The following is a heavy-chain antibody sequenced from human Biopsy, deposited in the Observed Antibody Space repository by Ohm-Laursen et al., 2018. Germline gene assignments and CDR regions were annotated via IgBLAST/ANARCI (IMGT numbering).Heavy chain of an antibody. Sequence: SDTLSLTCTVSGGSISSNYYYWGWIRQPPGKGLEWIGSIYYRGNTNYNPSLKSRFTISVDTPKNQFSLKLSSATAADTAVFYCARHGSQGYCTGGSCVDYWGQGALVTVSS. V-gene: IGHV4-39*01. D-gene: IGHD2-15*01. CDR1: GGSISSNYYY. CDR3: ARHGSQGYCTGGSCVDY. J-gene: IGHJ4*02. CDR2: IYYRGNT.